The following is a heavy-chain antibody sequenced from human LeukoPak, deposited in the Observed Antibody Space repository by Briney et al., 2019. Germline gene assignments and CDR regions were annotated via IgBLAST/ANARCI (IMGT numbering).Heavy chain of an antibody. J-gene: IGHJ4*02. CDR3: ARDLLLLKQSFDY. V-gene: IGHV4-39*07. CDR2: IYYSGST. D-gene: IGHD2-15*01. CDR1: GGSISSSSYY. Sequence: SETLSLTCTVSGGSISSSSYYWGWIRQPPGKGLEWIGSIYYSGSTYYNPSLKSRVTISVDTSKNQFSLKLSSVTAADTAVYYCARDLLLLKQSFDYWGQGTLVTVSS.